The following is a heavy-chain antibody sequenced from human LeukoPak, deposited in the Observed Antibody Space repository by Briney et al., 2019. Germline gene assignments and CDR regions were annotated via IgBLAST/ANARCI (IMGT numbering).Heavy chain of an antibody. CDR3: AKDVRRCNGACT. Sequence: GGSLRLSCAASGFSFSTHSFSWVRQAPGKGLEWVSGISASGGDTFYADSVKGRFTISRDNSKNTLSLQMNSLRVEDTATYYCAKDVRRCNGACTWGQGTLVTVSS. D-gene: IGHD2-8*01. V-gene: IGHV3-23*01. CDR1: GFSFSTHS. CDR2: ISASGGDT. J-gene: IGHJ5*02.